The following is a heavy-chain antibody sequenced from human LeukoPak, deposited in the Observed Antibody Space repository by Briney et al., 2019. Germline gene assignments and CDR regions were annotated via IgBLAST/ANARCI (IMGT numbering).Heavy chain of an antibody. CDR1: GFTFDDYA. CDR3: TKDKGSYLSCCYHDNYGMDV. Sequence: PGGSQRLSCAVSGFTFDDYAMHWVRQVPGEGLEWVSGISWNSGTIDYADSVKGRFVISRDNAKNILYLQMNSLRTEDTALYYCTKDKGSYLSCCYHDNYGMDVWGQGTTVTVS. D-gene: IGHD3-16*02. V-gene: IGHV3-9*01. CDR2: ISWNSGTI. J-gene: IGHJ6*02.